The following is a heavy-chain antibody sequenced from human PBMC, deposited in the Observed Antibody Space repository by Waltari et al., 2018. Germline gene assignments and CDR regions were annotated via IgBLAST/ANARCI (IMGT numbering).Heavy chain of an antibody. D-gene: IGHD6-19*01. J-gene: IGHJ5*02. CDR3: AKGQYSSGWYWFDP. CDR1: GFTFSSYG. Sequence: QVQLVESGGGVVQPGRSLRLSCAASGFTFSSYGMHWVRQAPGKGLEWVAGIGKDGGNKYYADSVKGRLTNSRDNSKNTLYLQMNSLRAEDTAVYYCAKGQYSSGWYWFDPWGQGTLVTVSS. V-gene: IGHV3-33*06. CDR2: IGKDGGNK.